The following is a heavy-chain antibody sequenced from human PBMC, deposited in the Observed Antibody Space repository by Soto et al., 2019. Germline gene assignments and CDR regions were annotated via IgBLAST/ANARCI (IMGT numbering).Heavy chain of an antibody. CDR2: IYIGGST. CDR1: GGSISSRY. V-gene: IGHV4-4*07. D-gene: IGHD4-17*01. Sequence: SETLSLTCTVSGGSISSRYWSWIRQPAGKGLEWIGRIYIGGSTNYNPSLESRVTMSVDTSRSQFSLKLSSVTAADTAVYYCASALLDYGDYYFDYRGPGTLVTVSS. J-gene: IGHJ4*02. CDR3: ASALLDYGDYYFDY.